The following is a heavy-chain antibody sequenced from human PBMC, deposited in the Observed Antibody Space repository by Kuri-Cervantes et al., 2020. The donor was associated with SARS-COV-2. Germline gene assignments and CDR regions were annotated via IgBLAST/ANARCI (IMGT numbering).Heavy chain of an antibody. CDR3: ARVVPAAISVDAFDI. CDR1: GDYISSYY. Sequence: SETLSLTCNVSGDYISSYYWSWIRQPTGKGLEWIGRIFISGSTNYSPSLKSRVTMSEDTSKNQISLKLSSVTAADTAVYYCARVVPAAISVDAFDIWGQGTMVTVSS. V-gene: IGHV4-4*07. J-gene: IGHJ3*02. D-gene: IGHD2-2*01. CDR2: IFISGST.